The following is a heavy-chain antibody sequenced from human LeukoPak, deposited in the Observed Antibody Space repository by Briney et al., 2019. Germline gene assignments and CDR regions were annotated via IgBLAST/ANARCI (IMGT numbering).Heavy chain of an antibody. V-gene: IGHV3-9*01. CDR3: TKDISSGRPAPHGMDV. CDR1: GFTFGAYC. D-gene: IGHD3-10*01. Sequence: GRSLRLSCAASGFTFGAYCMHWVRQPPGKGLEWVSAINWNSDTIHYADSVRGRFTISRDNAKNTLYLQMNSLKVEDTAFYFCTKDISSGRPAPHGMDVWGHGTTVTVSS. CDR2: INWNSDTI. J-gene: IGHJ6*02.